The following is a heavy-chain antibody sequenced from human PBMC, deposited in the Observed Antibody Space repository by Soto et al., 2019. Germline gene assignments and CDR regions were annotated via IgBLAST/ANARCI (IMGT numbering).Heavy chain of an antibody. D-gene: IGHD5-12*01. V-gene: IGHV1-18*01. CDR1: GYTFTIYG. Sequence: QVQLVQSGGEVKKPGASVKVSCKASGYTFTIYGINWVRQAPGPGHEGMGWISPDNGNTNYAQKLQGRITRTTDPPTRTAHMALKGLRADATAGYYCARALGYSGYAGMDVWGQGTTVTFSS. CDR3: ARALGYSGYAGMDV. J-gene: IGHJ6*02. CDR2: ISPDNGNT.